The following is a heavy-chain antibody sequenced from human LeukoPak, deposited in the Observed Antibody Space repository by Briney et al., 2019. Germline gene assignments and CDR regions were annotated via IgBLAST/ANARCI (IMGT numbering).Heavy chain of an antibody. J-gene: IGHJ2*01. V-gene: IGHV3-7*03. CDR2: IKQDGSEK. CDR3: ARDQASSSWYFDL. CDR1: GFTFSSYW. Sequence: PGGSLRLSCAASGFTFSSYWMSWVRQAPGKGLEWVANIKQDGSEKYYVDSVKGRFTISRDNAKNSLYLQMNSLRAEDTAVYYCARDQASSSWYFDLWGRGTLVTVSS. D-gene: IGHD6-13*01.